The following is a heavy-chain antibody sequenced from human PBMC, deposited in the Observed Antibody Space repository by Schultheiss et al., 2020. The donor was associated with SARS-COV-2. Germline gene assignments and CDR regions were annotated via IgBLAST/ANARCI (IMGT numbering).Heavy chain of an antibody. Sequence: GGSLRLSCAASGFTFSNAWMSWVRQAPGKGLEWVSAISGSGGSTYYADSVKGRFTISRDNSKNTLYLQMNSLRAEDTAVYYCARDGYSGSYLGYWGQGTLVTVSS. CDR3: ARDGYSGSYLGY. D-gene: IGHD1-26*01. CDR2: ISGSGGST. CDR1: GFTFSNAW. V-gene: IGHV3-23*01. J-gene: IGHJ4*02.